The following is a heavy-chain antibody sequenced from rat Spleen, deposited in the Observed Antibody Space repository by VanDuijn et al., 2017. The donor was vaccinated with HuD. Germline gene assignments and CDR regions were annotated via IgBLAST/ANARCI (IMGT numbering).Heavy chain of an antibody. CDR2: IWGDGST. CDR1: GFSLISNS. Sequence: QVQLKESGPGLVQPSQTLSLICTVSGFSLISNSVHWVRQPPGKGLEWMGGIWGDGSTDYNSALKSRLSIIRDTSNSQVFLKMNSLQTEDTAIYFCTSPFRWFAYWGQGTLVTVSS. V-gene: IGHV2-1*01. J-gene: IGHJ3*01. CDR3: TSPFRWFAY.